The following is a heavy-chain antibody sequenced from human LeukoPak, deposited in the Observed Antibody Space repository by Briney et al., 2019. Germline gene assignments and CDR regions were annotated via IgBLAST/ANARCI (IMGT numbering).Heavy chain of an antibody. CDR1: GGSISSSGYY. J-gene: IGHJ5*02. V-gene: IGHV4-39*01. D-gene: IGHD3-10*01. CDR2: IYYSGST. Sequence: SETLSLTCTVSGGSISSSGYYWGWIRQPPGKGLEWIGSIYYSGSTYYNPSLKSRVTISVDTSKNQFSLKLSSVTAADTAVYYCARQSDYGSGSHYYNWFDPWGQGTLVTVSS. CDR3: ARQSDYGSGSHYYNWFDP.